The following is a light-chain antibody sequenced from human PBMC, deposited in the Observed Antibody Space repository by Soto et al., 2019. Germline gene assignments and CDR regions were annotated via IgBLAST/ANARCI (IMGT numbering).Light chain of an antibody. CDR2: EVS. Sequence: QSVLTQPASVSGSPGQSITISCTGTSSDIGDSNFVSWYQQHPGKAPKLIIFEVSTRPSGVSNRFSGSKSDNTASLTISGLQAEADAHYYCSSPASTLGVFGGGTKLTVL. V-gene: IGLV2-14*01. CDR3: SSPASTLGV. CDR1: SSDIGDSNF. J-gene: IGLJ3*02.